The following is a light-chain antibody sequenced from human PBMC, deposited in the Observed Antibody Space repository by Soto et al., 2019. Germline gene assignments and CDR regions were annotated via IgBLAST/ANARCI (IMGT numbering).Light chain of an antibody. CDR2: EVS. J-gene: IGLJ1*01. Sequence: QSVLTQPASVSGSPGQSFNMSCTGTSSDVGGYNYVSWYQQHPGKAPKLMSYEVSNRPSGVSKRFSGSKSGNTASLTISGLQAEDEADYYCSAYTSSSPFVFGTGTKVTVL. CDR3: SAYTSSSPFV. CDR1: SSDVGGYNY. V-gene: IGLV2-14*01.